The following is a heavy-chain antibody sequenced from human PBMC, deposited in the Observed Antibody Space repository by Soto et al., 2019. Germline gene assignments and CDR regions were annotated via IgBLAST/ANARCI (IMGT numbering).Heavy chain of an antibody. V-gene: IGHV4-34*01. Sequence: PSETLSLTCAVYGGSFSGYYWSWIRQPPGKGLEWIGEINHSGSTNYNPSLKSRVTISVDTSKNQFSLKLSSVTAADTAVYYCAREGWFGDYFDYWGQGTLVTVSS. CDR3: AREGWFGDYFDY. D-gene: IGHD3-10*01. CDR2: INHSGST. J-gene: IGHJ4*02. CDR1: GGSFSGYY.